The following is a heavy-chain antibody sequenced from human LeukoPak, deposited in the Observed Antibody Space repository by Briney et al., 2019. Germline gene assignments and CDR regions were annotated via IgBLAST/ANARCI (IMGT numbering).Heavy chain of an antibody. CDR3: VRDSGYDRYYFDL. D-gene: IGHD5-12*01. J-gene: IGHJ4*02. CDR2: VSIDGSQE. CDR1: GFTFSSYA. Sequence: PGGSLRLSCAASGFTFSSYAMHWVRQAPGKGLEWVAFVSIDGSQEYYADSVKGRFTISRDNSKDTLDLQMTSLRGDDTAVYYCVRDSGYDRYYFDLWGQGTLVIVSS. V-gene: IGHV3-30-3*01.